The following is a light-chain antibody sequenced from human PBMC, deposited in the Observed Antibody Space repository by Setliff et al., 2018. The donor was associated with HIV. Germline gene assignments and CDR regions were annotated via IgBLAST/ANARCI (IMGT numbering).Light chain of an antibody. CDR3: CSYAGSYTYI. Sequence: QSVLPQPRSVSGSPGQSVTFSCTGSSSDVGAYNYVSWYQQHPGKAPKLMIYDVTKWPSGVPDRFSGSKSGNTASLTISGLQAEDEADYYCCSYAGSYTYIFGSGTKVTVL. CDR1: SSDVGAYNY. CDR2: DVT. V-gene: IGLV2-11*01. J-gene: IGLJ1*01.